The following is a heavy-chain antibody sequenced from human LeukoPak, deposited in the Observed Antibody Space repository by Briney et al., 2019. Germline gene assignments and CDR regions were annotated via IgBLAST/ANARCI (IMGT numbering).Heavy chain of an antibody. J-gene: IGHJ4*02. D-gene: IGHD1-26*01. V-gene: IGHV1-18*01. Sequence: ASLKVSCKASGYTFTSYGMSWVRQAPGQGLEWVGWISTYSGNTKYAQKFQGRVTMTTDTSTSTAYMELRSVRSDDTAVYFCATDTTGGSYCDNWGQGSLVTVS. CDR3: ATDTTGGSYCDN. CDR1: GYTFTSYG. CDR2: ISTYSGNT.